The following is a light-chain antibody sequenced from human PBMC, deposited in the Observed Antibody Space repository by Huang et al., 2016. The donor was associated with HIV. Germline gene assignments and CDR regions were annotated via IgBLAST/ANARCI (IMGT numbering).Light chain of an antibody. Sequence: DIQMTQSPSTLSASVGDRVTITCRARQRISPYFAWYQQKPGKAPELLIYDVSTLESGVPSTFSGSGSRTEFTLTNTSLQPDNFETDYCQHYSSFQWTFGQGARVEL. J-gene: IGKJ1*01. CDR3: QHYSSFQWT. V-gene: IGKV1-5*01. CDR1: QRISPY. CDR2: DVS.